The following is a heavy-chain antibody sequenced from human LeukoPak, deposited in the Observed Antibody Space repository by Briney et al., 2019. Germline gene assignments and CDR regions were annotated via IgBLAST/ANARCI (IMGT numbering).Heavy chain of an antibody. D-gene: IGHD1-26*01. J-gene: IGHJ6*03. CDR2: IKQDGSET. V-gene: IGHV3-7*01. CDR3: AGTIVGANYYYYYMDV. Sequence: GGSLRLSCVVSGFTFSNYWMDWVRQAPGKGLEWVAFIKQDGSETYYVDSVRGRFTISRDNAKSSLYLQMNSLRAEDTAVYYCAGTIVGANYYYYYMDVWGKGTTVTVSS. CDR1: GFTFSNYW.